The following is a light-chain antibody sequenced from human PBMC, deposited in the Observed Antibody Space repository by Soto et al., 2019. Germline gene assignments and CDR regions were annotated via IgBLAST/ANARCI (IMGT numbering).Light chain of an antibody. Sequence: DIQMTQSPSSLSASVGDRVTITCRASQSISSYLNWYQQKPGKAPKLLIYAASSLQSGVPSRFSGSGSGTDFTLTISSLQPEDFATYYCQESYRTPRGLTFGPGTKVHIK. J-gene: IGKJ3*01. CDR1: QSISSY. CDR2: AAS. CDR3: QESYRTPRGLT. V-gene: IGKV1-39*01.